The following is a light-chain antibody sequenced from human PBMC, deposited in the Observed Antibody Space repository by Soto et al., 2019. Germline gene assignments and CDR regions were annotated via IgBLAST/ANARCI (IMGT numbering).Light chain of an antibody. Sequence: DIQMTQSPSTLSASVGDRVTITCRASQSISSWLAWYQQKLGRAPRLLIYDASSLESGVPSRFRGSGSRTECTLTISRLQPDDVETYYGQQYNSYSRTFGQGTKVDIK. CDR2: DAS. CDR3: QQYNSYSRT. CDR1: QSISSW. J-gene: IGKJ1*01. V-gene: IGKV1-5*01.